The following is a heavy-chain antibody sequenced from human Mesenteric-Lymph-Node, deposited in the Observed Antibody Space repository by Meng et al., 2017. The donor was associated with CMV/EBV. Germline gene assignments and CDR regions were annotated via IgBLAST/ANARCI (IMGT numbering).Heavy chain of an antibody. CDR2: VDHRETT. CDR3: AGGGTPPWFGERHNTIGY. CDR1: ASFSNYN. D-gene: IGHD3-10*01. J-gene: IGHJ4*02. V-gene: IGHV4-34*01. Sequence: ASFSNYNWTWIRQSPEKGLEWIGEVDHRETTNSNPALRSRISMSVDTSKNQFSLNLTSVTAADSGIYYCAGGGTPPWFGERHNTIGYWGQGTLVTVSS.